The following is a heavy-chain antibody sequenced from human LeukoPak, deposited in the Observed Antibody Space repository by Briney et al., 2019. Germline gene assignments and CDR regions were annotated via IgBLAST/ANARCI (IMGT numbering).Heavy chain of an antibody. D-gene: IGHD3-10*01. J-gene: IGHJ4*02. Sequence: PGGSLRLSCAASGFTFDDYAMHWVRQAPGKGLEWVSGISWNSGSIGYADSVKGRFTISRDNAKNSLYLQMNSLRVEDTAVYYCARESSVVRGVITDFDYWGQGTLVTVSS. CDR3: ARESSVVRGVITDFDY. CDR1: GFTFDDYA. CDR2: ISWNSGSI. V-gene: IGHV3-9*01.